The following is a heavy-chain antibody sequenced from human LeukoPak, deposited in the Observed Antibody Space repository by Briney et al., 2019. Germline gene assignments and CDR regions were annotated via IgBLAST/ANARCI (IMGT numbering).Heavy chain of an antibody. D-gene: IGHD1-26*01. CDR3: ARQKGPWEEKHPNSKSLDV. J-gene: IGHJ6*02. CDR2: IYYSGST. CDR1: GGSISSYY. V-gene: IGHV4-59*01. Sequence: PSETLSLTCTVSGGSISSYYWSWIRQPPGKGLEWIGYIYYSGSTNYNPSLKSRVTISVDTSKNQFSLKLSSVTAADTAVYYCARQKGPWEEKHPNSKSLDVWGQGTTVTVSS.